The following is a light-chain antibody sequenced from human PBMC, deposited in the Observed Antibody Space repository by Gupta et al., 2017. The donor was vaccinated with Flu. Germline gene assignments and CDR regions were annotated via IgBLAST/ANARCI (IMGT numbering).Light chain of an antibody. CDR1: SSNIGSNT. CDR2: SNN. J-gene: IGLJ3*02. CDR3: AAWDGSLGGFWV. Sequence: VTISCSGSSSNIGSNTVAWYQQFPGKAPNLLIYSNNLRPSGVPDRFSGSKSGASAALAISGLQSEDEADYYCAAWDGSLGGFWVFGGGTKVTVL. V-gene: IGLV1-44*01.